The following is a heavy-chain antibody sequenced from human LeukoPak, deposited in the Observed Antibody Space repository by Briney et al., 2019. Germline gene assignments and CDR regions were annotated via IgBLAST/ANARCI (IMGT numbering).Heavy chain of an antibody. V-gene: IGHV4-4*07. CDR3: ARVVSDSSGYYYYAFDI. CDR1: GGSISSYY. CDR2: IYTSGST. Sequence: SETLSLTCTVSGGSISSYYWSWIRQPAGKGLEWIGRIYTSGSTNYNPSLKSRVTMSVDTSKNQFSLKLSSVTAADTAVYYCARVVSDSSGYYYYAFDIWGQGTMVTVSS. J-gene: IGHJ3*02. D-gene: IGHD3-22*01.